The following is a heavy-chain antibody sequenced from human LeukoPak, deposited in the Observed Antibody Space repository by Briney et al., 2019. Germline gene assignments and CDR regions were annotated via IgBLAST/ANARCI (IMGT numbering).Heavy chain of an antibody. CDR2: ISSSGSYI. D-gene: IGHD2-2*01. V-gene: IGHV3-21*01. J-gene: IGHJ1*01. CDR3: ATLRGGYCSSTSCFGYFQH. Sequence: GGSLRLSCAVSGFTFSSYSMNWVRQAPGKGLEWVSSISSSGSYIYYADSVKGRFTISRDNAKNSLYLQMNSLRAEDTAVYYYATLRGGYCSSTSCFGYFQHWGQGTLVTVSS. CDR1: GFTFSSYS.